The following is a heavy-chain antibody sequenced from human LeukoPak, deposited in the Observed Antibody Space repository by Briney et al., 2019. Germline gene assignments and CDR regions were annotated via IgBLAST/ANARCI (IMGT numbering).Heavy chain of an antibody. V-gene: IGHV4-4*07. J-gene: IGHJ4*02. CDR3: ARDGTYGSGRAQHTTLDY. D-gene: IGHD3-10*01. CDR2: VHASGSP. Sequence: SETLSLTCTVFGGSISPYYWSWIRQPAGKGLEWIGRVHASGSPNYSPSLKSRVIISVDKSNNQFSLNQKSVTAADTAVYYCARDGTYGSGRAQHTTLDYWGQGILVTVSA. CDR1: GGSISPYY.